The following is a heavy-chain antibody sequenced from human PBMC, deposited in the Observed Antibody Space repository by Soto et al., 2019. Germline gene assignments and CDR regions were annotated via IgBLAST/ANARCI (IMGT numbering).Heavy chain of an antibody. CDR1: GFNFDNYW. D-gene: IGHD1-1*01. CDR2: IKQDGSDK. Sequence: GGSLSLSCAASGFNFDNYWMAWVRQAPGKGLEWVANIKQDGSDKNYVDSVKGRFTISRDNAKNSLYLQMNSLRAEDSAVYSCARDTTGILDYWGQGTLVTVSS. V-gene: IGHV3-7*01. CDR3: ARDTTGILDY. J-gene: IGHJ4*02.